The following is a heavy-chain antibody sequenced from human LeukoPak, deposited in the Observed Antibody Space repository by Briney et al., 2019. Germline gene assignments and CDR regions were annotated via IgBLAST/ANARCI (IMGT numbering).Heavy chain of an antibody. CDR3: ARDLADYGGNSVNY. D-gene: IGHD4-23*01. Sequence: ASVKVSCKASGYTFTSYGISWVRQAPGQGLEWMGWISAYNGNTNYAQKRQGRVTMTTDTSTSTAYMEMRSLRSDDTAVYYCARDLADYGGNSVNYWGQGTLVTVSS. CDR2: ISAYNGNT. J-gene: IGHJ4*02. V-gene: IGHV1-18*01. CDR1: GYTFTSYG.